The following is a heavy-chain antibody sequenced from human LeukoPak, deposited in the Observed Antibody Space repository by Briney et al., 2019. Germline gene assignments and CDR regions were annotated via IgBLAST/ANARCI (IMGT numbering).Heavy chain of an antibody. V-gene: IGHV3-30*02. CDR2: IWYDGSNK. J-gene: IGHJ6*03. Sequence: GGSLRLSCAASGFTFSSYGMHWVRQAPGKGLEWVAVIWYDGSNKYYADSVKGRFTISRDNSKNTLYLQMNSLRAEDTAVYYCAKDWGTTGGVYYYYMDVWGKGTTVTVSS. CDR1: GFTFSSYG. CDR3: AKDWGTTGGVYYYYMDV. D-gene: IGHD3-16*01.